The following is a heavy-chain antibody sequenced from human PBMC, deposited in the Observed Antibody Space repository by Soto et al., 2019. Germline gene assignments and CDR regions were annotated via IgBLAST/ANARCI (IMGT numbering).Heavy chain of an antibody. V-gene: IGHV5-10-1*01. CDR2: IDPSDSYT. Sequence: PGESLKISCKGSGYIFTSYWISWVLQVPGEGLEWMGRIDPSDSYTNYSPSLQGHVTISADKSISTAYLQWSSLKASDTAMYYCARHGSNSGARGYYYGMDVWGQGTTVTVSS. CDR3: ARHGSNSGARGYYYGMDV. J-gene: IGHJ6*02. CDR1: GYIFTSYW. D-gene: IGHD6-19*01.